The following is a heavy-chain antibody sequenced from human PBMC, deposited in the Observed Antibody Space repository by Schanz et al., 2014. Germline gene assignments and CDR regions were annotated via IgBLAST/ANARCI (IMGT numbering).Heavy chain of an antibody. V-gene: IGHV1-18*01. J-gene: IGHJ4*02. Sequence: QSAAEAKKPGASVKVSCKATGYTFTSYGISCLRQAPGQGLEWMGWISAYNGDTNYAQKCQGRGTMTTDTPTSTVYIELRSLRSHDTAVYDCARCPYDLWSPSIYCGQGTLKAVSP. D-gene: IGHD3-3*01. CDR2: ISAYNGDT. CDR1: GYTFTSYG. CDR3: ARCPYDLWSPSIY.